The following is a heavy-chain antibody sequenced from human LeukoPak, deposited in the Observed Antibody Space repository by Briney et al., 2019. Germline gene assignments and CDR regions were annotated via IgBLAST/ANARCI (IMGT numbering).Heavy chain of an antibody. CDR3: ARTLAYCGGDCYPWYFDL. J-gene: IGHJ2*01. V-gene: IGHV4-39*01. CDR1: GGSISSSSYY. Sequence: SETLSLTCTVSGGSISSSSYYWGWIRQPPGTGLEWIGSIYYSGSTYYNPSLKSRVTISVDTSKNQFPLKLSSVTAADTAVYYCARTLAYCGGDCYPWYFDLWGRGTLVTVSS. CDR2: IYYSGST. D-gene: IGHD2-21*02.